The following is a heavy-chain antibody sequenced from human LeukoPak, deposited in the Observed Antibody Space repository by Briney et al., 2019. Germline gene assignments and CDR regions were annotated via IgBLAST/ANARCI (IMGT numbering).Heavy chain of an antibody. J-gene: IGHJ4*02. V-gene: IGHV1-69*05. CDR2: IIPIFGTA. CDR3: ARERPPGDSSSWFLEGYFDI. Sequence: GASVKVSCKASGGTFSSYAITWVRQAPGQGREWMGRIIPIFGTANYVQKFQGRVTITTDESTSTDYMELSTLRSDDTAVYYCARERPPGDSSSWFLEGYFDIWGQGTLVTVSS. D-gene: IGHD6-13*01. CDR1: GGTFSSYA.